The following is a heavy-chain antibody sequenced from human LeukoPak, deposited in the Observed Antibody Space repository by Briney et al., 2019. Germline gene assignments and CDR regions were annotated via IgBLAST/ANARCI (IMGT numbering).Heavy chain of an antibody. CDR2: MNPNSGNT. J-gene: IGHJ4*02. Sequence: ASVKVSCKASGYTFTSYDINWVRQATGQGLEWMGWMNPNSGNTGYAQKLQGRVTMTRNTSISTAYMELSSLRSEDTAVYYCARGSVLLWFGELFFFDYWGQGTLVTVSS. D-gene: IGHD3-10*01. CDR3: ARGSVLLWFGELFFFDY. V-gene: IGHV1-8*01. CDR1: GYTFTSYD.